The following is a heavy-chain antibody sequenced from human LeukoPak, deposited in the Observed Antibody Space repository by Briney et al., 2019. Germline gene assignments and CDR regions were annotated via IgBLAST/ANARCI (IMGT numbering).Heavy chain of an antibody. V-gene: IGHV4-30-4*01. Sequence: PSQTLSLTCTVSGGSISSGDYYWSWIRQPPGKGLEWIGYIYYSGSTYYNPSLKSRVTISVDTSKNQFSLKLSSVTAAVTAVYYCAKVGPARVRWFQFDPWGQGTLVTVSS. D-gene: IGHD4-23*01. CDR2: IYYSGST. J-gene: IGHJ5*02. CDR1: GGSISSGDYY. CDR3: AKVGPARVRWFQFDP.